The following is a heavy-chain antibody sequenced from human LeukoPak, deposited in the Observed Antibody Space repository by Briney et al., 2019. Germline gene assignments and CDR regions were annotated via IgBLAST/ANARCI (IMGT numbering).Heavy chain of an antibody. V-gene: IGHV3-23*01. CDR3: ANGGSYNWFDP. J-gene: IGHJ5*02. CDR2: ISGSGGST. Sequence: XXSLRLSCAASGFTFXSYAMSWVRQAPGKGLEWVSAISGSGGSTYYADSVKGRFTISRDNSKNPLYLQMNSLRAEDTAVYYCANGGSYNWFDPWGQGTLVTVSS. D-gene: IGHD1-26*01. CDR1: GFTFXSYA.